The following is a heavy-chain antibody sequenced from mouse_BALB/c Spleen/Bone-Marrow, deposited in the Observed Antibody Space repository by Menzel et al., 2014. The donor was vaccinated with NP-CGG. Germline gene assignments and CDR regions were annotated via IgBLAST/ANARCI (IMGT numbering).Heavy chain of an antibody. CDR3: TRSGRYYFDY. V-gene: IGHV1-5*01. CDR2: TYPGNSDT. Sequence: VQLQQSGTVLARPGASVKMSCKASGCTFTSYWMHWVKQRPGQGLEWIGATYPGNSDTSYNQKFKGKAKLTAVTSTSTAYMELSSLTNEDSAVYYCTRSGRYYFDYWGQGTTLTVSS. J-gene: IGHJ2*01. D-gene: IGHD3-1*01. CDR1: GCTFTSYW.